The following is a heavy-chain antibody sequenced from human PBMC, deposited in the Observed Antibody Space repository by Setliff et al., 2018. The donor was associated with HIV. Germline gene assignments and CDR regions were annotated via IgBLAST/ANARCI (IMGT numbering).Heavy chain of an antibody. CDR3: GRQVPVPGVAVTPIDY. CDR1: GASMRDYY. Sequence: PSETLSLTCTVSGASMRDYYWTWIRQSPGKGLEWIGHIFYTGSTTYNPSLSSRVTISVDTSKNQFTLKLSSVTAADTAVYYCGRQVPVPGVAVTPIDYWGQGTLVTVSS. J-gene: IGHJ4*02. CDR2: IFYTGST. D-gene: IGHD3-3*01. V-gene: IGHV4-59*08.